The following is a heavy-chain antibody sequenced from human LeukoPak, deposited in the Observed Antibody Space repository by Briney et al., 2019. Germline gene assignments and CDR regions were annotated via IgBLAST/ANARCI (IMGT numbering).Heavy chain of an antibody. CDR1: GYTFTSYD. Sequence: GASVKVSCKASGYTFTSYDINWVRQATGQGLEWMGWMNPNSGNTGYAQKFQGRVTITRNTSISTAYMELSSLRSEDTAVYYCAGGFYCSSTSCYYWFDPWGQGTLVTVSS. J-gene: IGHJ5*02. D-gene: IGHD2-2*01. CDR2: MNPNSGNT. V-gene: IGHV1-8*03. CDR3: AGGFYCSSTSCYYWFDP.